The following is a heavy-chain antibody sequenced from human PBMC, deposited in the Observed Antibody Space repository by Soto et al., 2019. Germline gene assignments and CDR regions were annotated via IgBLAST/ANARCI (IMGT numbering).Heavy chain of an antibody. CDR2: IFYSGSP. J-gene: IGHJ4*02. CDR1: GGSISSSNYY. V-gene: IGHV4-39*01. Sequence: PSETLSLTCTVSGGSISSSNYYWGWIRQPPGKGLEWIGSIFYSGSPYYNPSLKSRVTISVDTSKNQFSLKLSSVTAADTAVYYCARSYSSSWYWVFDYWGQGTLVTVS. CDR3: ARSYSSSWYWVFDY. D-gene: IGHD6-13*01.